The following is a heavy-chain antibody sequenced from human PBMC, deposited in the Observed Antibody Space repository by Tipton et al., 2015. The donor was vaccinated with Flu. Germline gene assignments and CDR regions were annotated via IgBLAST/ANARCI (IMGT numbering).Heavy chain of an antibody. CDR2: ISSSGSTI. J-gene: IGHJ2*01. V-gene: IGHV3-11*01. D-gene: IGHD6-13*01. Sequence: SLRLSCAASGFTFSDYYMSWIRQAPGKGLEWVSYISSSGSTIYYADSVKGRFTISRDNAKNSLYLQMNSLRAEDTAVYYCARDFQQLASAGYFDLWGRGTLVPVSS. CDR3: ARDFQQLASAGYFDL. CDR1: GFTFSDYY.